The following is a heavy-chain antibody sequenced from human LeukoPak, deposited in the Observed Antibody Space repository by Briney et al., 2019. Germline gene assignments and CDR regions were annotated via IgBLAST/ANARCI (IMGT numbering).Heavy chain of an antibody. J-gene: IGHJ3*02. D-gene: IGHD2-15*01. Sequence: KASETLSLTCTVSGGSISSGSYYWSWIRQPAGRGLEWIWRIYTSGSTNYNPSLKSRVTISVDTSKNQFSLKLSSVTAPDTAVYYCARVRVGSGRPTLHDAFDIWGQGTMVTVSS. CDR3: ARVRVGSGRPTLHDAFDI. CDR2: IYTSGST. CDR1: GGSISSGSYY. V-gene: IGHV4-61*02.